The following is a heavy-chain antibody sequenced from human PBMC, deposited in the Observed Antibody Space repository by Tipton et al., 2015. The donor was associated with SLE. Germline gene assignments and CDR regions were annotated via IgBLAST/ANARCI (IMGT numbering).Heavy chain of an antibody. CDR1: GGSISSSSYY. Sequence: TLSLTCTVSGGSISSSSYYWGWTRQPPGKGLEWIGSIYYSGSTYYNPSLKSRVTISVDTSKNHFSLKLKSVTAADTAVYYCARDLGDSSGYSMWFDPWGQGTLVTVSS. V-gene: IGHV4-39*07. D-gene: IGHD3-22*01. J-gene: IGHJ5*02. CDR3: ARDLGDSSGYSMWFDP. CDR2: IYYSGST.